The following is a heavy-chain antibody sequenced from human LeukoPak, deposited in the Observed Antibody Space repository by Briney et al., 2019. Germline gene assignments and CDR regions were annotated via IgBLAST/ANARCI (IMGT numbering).Heavy chain of an antibody. CDR2: INPNSGGT. V-gene: IGHV1-2*06. CDR1: GYTFTGYY. J-gene: IGHJ5*02. D-gene: IGHD1-7*01. Sequence: ASVKVSCKASGYTFTGYYMHWVRQAPGQGLEWMGRINPNSGGTNYAQKFQGRVTMTRDTSISTAYMELSRLRSDDTAVYYCARAPSSWNYEVRSHNWFDHWGQGTLVTVSS. CDR3: ARAPSSWNYEVRSHNWFDH.